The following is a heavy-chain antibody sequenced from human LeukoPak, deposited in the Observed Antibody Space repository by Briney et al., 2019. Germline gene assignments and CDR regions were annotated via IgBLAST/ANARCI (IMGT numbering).Heavy chain of an antibody. CDR1: GFTFSSYA. J-gene: IGHJ4*02. V-gene: IGHV3-23*01. Sequence: GASLRLSCAASGFTFSSYAMSWVRQAPGKGLEWVSTASGSGSHTYYADSVKGRFTISRDNSKNTLYLQMNSLRADDTAIYYCAKDRQGYNQNPDSWGQGTLVTVSS. CDR3: AKDRQGYNQNPDS. CDR2: ASGSGSHT. D-gene: IGHD5-24*01.